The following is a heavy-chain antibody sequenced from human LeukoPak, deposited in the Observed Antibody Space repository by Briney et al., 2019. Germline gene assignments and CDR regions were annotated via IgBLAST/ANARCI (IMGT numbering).Heavy chain of an antibody. J-gene: IGHJ4*02. CDR3: ARVAAKTVGY. Sequence: PSETLSLTCTVSGGSIGRSSYYWGWIRQPPGKGLEWIGNIYYSGNTSYNPSLKSRVIISIDTSKNQFSLKLSSVTAADTAVYYCARVAAKTVGYWGQGTLVIVSS. CDR2: IYYSGNT. V-gene: IGHV4-39*07. CDR1: GGSIGRSSYY. D-gene: IGHD2-15*01.